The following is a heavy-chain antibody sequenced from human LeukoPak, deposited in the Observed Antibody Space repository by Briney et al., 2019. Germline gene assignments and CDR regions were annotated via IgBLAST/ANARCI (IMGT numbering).Heavy chain of an antibody. Sequence: GGSRRLSCAASGFTFSSYSMNWVRQAPGKGLEWVSSISSSSSYIYYADSVKGRFTISRDNAKNSLYLQMNSLRAEDTAVYYCARDSSSWAFDYWGQGTLVTVSS. CDR3: ARDSSSWAFDY. D-gene: IGHD6-13*01. CDR2: ISSSSSYI. V-gene: IGHV3-21*01. J-gene: IGHJ4*02. CDR1: GFTFSSYS.